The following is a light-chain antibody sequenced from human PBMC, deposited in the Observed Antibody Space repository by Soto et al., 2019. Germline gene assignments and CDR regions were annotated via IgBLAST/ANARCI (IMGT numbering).Light chain of an antibody. CDR2: KAS. CDR1: QSISSW. Sequence: DIQMTQSPSTLSASVGDRVTITCRASQSISSWLAWYQQKPGKAPKLLIYKASSLESGVPSRFSGSGSGTEFTLTISSLQPDDFATYYCQQYNSYSITFGPGTKVVI. V-gene: IGKV1-5*03. CDR3: QQYNSYSIT. J-gene: IGKJ3*01.